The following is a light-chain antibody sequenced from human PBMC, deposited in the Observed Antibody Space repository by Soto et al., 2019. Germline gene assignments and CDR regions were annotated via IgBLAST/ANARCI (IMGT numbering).Light chain of an antibody. V-gene: IGLV1-40*01. CDR2: GNS. CDR1: SSNIGAGYA. J-gene: IGLJ2*01. Sequence: QSVLTQPPSVSGDPGQRGTISCTGSSSNIGAGYAVHWYQQLPGTAPKLLIYGNSNRTSGVPDRFSGSKSGTSAFLAITGIQAEDEADYYGQAYDSSLSGSTVVFGGGTQVTVL. CDR3: QAYDSSLSGSTVV.